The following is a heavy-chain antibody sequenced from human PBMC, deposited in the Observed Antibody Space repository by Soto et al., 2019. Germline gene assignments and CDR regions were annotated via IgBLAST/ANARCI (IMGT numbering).Heavy chain of an antibody. V-gene: IGHV3-23*01. CDR1: GLTFGSRA. CDR3: ARGSTDSYPGSRIFDF. D-gene: IGHD3-10*01. J-gene: IGHJ4*02. CDR2: ITDTGGDA. Sequence: GSLRLSCVASGLTFGSRAMTWVRQAPGEGLQWVSTITDTGGDAKYADSVRGRFVISRDNSKKTLYLQMTSLTAEDSAMYYCARGSTDSYPGSRIFDFWGRGTLVTVSS.